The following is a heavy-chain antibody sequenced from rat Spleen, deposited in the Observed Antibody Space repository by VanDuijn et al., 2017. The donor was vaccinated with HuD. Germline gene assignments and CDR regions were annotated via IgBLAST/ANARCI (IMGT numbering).Heavy chain of an antibody. CDR2: IRSKAHNYAT. CDR1: GFSLSNYG. CDR3: TAASNEY. J-gene: IGHJ2*01. V-gene: IGHV10-5*01. D-gene: IGHD3-1*01. Sequence: VQLKESGPGLVQPSQTLSLTCTVSGFSLSNYGVIWFRQPPGKGLEWVARIRSKAHNYATYYADSVRGRFTISRDDSKSMVYLQMDNLKTEDTAIYYCTAASNEYWGQGVMVTVSS.